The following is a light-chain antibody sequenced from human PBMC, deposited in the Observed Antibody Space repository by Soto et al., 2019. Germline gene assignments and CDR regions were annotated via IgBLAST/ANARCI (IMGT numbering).Light chain of an antibody. CDR1: QSLLDSDGDTY. V-gene: IGKV2-24*01. J-gene: IGKJ2*01. CDR3: MQATHFPPT. CDR2: TTS. Sequence: DIVMTQTPLSLPVTLGQPASISCRSSQSLLDSDGDTYLGWLQQRPGQPPRLLIYTTSNRYSGVPERFSGSEAGTDFNPKISRVEVEDVGVYYCMQATHFPPTFGQGTKLEIK.